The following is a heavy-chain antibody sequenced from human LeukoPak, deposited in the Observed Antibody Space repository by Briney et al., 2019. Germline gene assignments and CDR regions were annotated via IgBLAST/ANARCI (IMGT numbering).Heavy chain of an antibody. D-gene: IGHD2-8*01. J-gene: IGHJ6*03. Sequence: SETLSLTCAVYGGSFSGYYWSWIRQPPGKGLEWIGEINHSGSTNYNPSLKSRVTISVDTSKNQFSLKLSSVTAADTAVYYCARGPKVTFVLMVYAISNYYYYMDVWGKGTRVTVSS. CDR2: INHSGST. CDR1: GGSFSGYY. V-gene: IGHV4-34*01. CDR3: ARGPKVTFVLMVYAISNYYYYMDV.